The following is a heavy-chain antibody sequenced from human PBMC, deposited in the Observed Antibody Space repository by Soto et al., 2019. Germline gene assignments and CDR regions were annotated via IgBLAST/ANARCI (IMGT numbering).Heavy chain of an antibody. D-gene: IGHD6-19*01. Sequence: QVQLQESGPGLVKPSGTLSLACAVFGASISDDNWWSWVRQPPGKGLEWIGEIYRSGTTNYNSSLESRVTISMDKSRNQISLKVSSVAAADSAIYYCARHVGVPGTRGFDYWGQGTLVTVSS. V-gene: IGHV4-4*02. CDR2: IYRSGTT. CDR3: ARHVGVPGTRGFDY. CDR1: GASISDDNW. J-gene: IGHJ4*02.